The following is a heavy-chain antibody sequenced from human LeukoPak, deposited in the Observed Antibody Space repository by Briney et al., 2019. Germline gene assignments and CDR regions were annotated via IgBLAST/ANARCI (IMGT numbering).Heavy chain of an antibody. Sequence: QSGGSLRLSCAASGFSFRSYWMHWVRQDPGKGLVWVSHITSDGSSTGYADSVKGRFTISRDNAKNTLYLQMNSLRVEDTAVYYCVRDTPGDGLDVWGQGTTVTVPS. V-gene: IGHV3-74*01. CDR1: GFSFRSYW. J-gene: IGHJ6*02. CDR3: VRDTPGDGLDV. CDR2: ITSDGSST.